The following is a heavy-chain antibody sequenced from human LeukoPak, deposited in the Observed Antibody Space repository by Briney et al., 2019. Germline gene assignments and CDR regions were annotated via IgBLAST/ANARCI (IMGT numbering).Heavy chain of an antibody. CDR3: ARDLLSSGSYRDAFDI. V-gene: IGHV3-74*01. Sequence: GGCLRLSCAASGFTPCSYWMHWGRQAPGKGLGWVSRINSDVSSTSYVDSVKGRVTISRDNATNTLYLQMNSLRAEDTAVYYCARDLLSSGSYRDAFDIWGQGTMVTVSS. J-gene: IGHJ3*02. D-gene: IGHD1-26*01. CDR2: INSDVSST. CDR1: GFTPCSYW.